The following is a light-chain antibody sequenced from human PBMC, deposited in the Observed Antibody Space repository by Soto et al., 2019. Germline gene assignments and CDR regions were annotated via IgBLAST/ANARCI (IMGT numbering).Light chain of an antibody. CDR1: SSNIGSNT. V-gene: IGLV1-44*01. CDR2: NNN. J-gene: IGLJ2*01. Sequence: QSVLTQPPSASGTPGQRVTISCSGSSSNIGSNTVNWYQQLPGTAPKLLIYNNNQWPSGVPDRFSGSKSGTSASLVISGLQSEDEADYYCAAWDDSLNGRVFGGWTKVTVL. CDR3: AAWDDSLNGRV.